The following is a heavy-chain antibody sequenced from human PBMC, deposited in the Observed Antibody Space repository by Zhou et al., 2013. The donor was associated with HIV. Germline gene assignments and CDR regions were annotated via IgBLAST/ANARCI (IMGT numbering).Heavy chain of an antibody. D-gene: IGHD6-13*01. CDR2: MNPNSGNT. CDR3: ARGFIAAAGTPPIHFDY. V-gene: IGHV1-8*01. CDR1: GYTFTTYD. J-gene: IGHJ4*02. Sequence: QAQLVQSAGEMKKPGASVRVSCKASGYTFTTYDINWVRQATGQGLEWMGWMNPNSGNTGYARKFQGRLTMTTNTSISTAFMELRSLRSEDTAIYFCARGFIAAAGTPPIHFDYWGPGTVVTVSA.